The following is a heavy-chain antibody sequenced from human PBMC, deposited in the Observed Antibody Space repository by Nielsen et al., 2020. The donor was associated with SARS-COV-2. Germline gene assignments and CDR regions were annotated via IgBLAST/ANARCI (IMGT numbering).Heavy chain of an antibody. V-gene: IGHV3-74*01. Sequence: GESLKISCAASGFTFSNSWMHWVRQAPGKGLVWVSRISPDGDIVNYADSVRGRFTTSRDNAKNTLYLQMNSLRADDTAVYYCANGPGSWDYWGQGTLVTVSS. D-gene: IGHD1-26*01. J-gene: IGHJ4*02. CDR2: ISPDGDIV. CDR1: GFTFSNSW. CDR3: ANGPGSWDY.